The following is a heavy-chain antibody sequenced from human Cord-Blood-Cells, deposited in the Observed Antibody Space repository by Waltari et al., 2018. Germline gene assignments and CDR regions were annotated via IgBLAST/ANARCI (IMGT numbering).Heavy chain of an antibody. J-gene: IGHJ4*02. Sequence: QLQLQVSGPGLVKPSETLSLTCTVSGGSISSSSYYWGWLRQPPGKGLEWIGSIHYSGSTYYNPALKSRVTISVDTSKNQFSLKLSSVTAADTAVYYCARTHTIFGVVIILSYFDYWGQGTLVTVSS. CDR2: IHYSGST. CDR1: GGSISSSSYY. V-gene: IGHV4-39*01. CDR3: ARTHTIFGVVIILSYFDY. D-gene: IGHD3-3*01.